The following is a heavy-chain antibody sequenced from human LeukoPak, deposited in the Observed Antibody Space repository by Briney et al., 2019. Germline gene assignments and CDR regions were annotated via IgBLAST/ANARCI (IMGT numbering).Heavy chain of an antibody. D-gene: IGHD3-10*01. V-gene: IGHV4-61*02. CDR1: GGSISSGRYY. CDR3: ARGSYAMVRGVPHPHFDY. J-gene: IGHJ4*02. CDR2: VSTSGST. Sequence: SETLSLTCTVSGGSISSGRYYWSWIRQTAGKGLEWIGRVSTSGSTNYNPSLKSRVTISLDTSKNQFSLKLTSVTAADTAVYYCARGSYAMVRGVPHPHFDYWGQGTLVTVSS.